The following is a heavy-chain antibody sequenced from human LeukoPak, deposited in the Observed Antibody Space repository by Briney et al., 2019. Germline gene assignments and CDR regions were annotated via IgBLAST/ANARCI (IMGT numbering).Heavy chain of an antibody. CDR2: INPNSGGT. CDR1: RYTFTDYY. CDR3: ARGGWSLGYCSSSSCLDWFYP. D-gene: IGHD2-2*01. Sequence: GASVKVSCKASRYTFTDYYMHWVRQAPGQGLEWMGWINPNSGGTNYAQKFQGRVTMTRDTSISTAYMELSRLRSDDTAVYYCARGGWSLGYCSSSSCLDWFYPSGQGTLVTVSS. J-gene: IGHJ5*02. V-gene: IGHV1-2*02.